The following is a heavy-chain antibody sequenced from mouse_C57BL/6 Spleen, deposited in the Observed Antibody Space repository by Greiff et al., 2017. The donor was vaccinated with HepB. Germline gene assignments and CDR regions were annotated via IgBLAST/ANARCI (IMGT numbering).Heavy chain of an antibody. CDR3: ARGYGDYAMDY. CDR1: GYAFSSSW. J-gene: IGHJ4*01. V-gene: IGHV1-82*01. D-gene: IGHD2-2*01. Sequence: VMLVESGPELVKPGASVKISCKASGYAFSSSWMNWVKQRPGKGLEWIGRIYPGDGDTNYNGKFKGKATLTADKSSSTAYMQLSSLTSEDSAVYFCARGYGDYAMDYWGQGTSVTVSS. CDR2: IYPGDGDT.